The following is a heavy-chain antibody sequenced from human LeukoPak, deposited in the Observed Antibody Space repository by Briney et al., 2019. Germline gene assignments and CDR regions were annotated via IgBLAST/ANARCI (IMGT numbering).Heavy chain of an antibody. CDR1: GGSISSGDYY. J-gene: IGHJ2*01. CDR3: ARSRPRLRSQMLDL. D-gene: IGHD3-16*01. V-gene: IGHV4-61*08. CDR2: IYYSGNT. Sequence: PSQTLSLTCTVSGGSISSGDYYWNWIRQPPGKGLEWIGYIYYSGNTNYNPSLKSRVTISVDTSKNQFSLKLTSVTAADTAVYYCARSRPRLRSQMLDLWGRGTLVTFSS.